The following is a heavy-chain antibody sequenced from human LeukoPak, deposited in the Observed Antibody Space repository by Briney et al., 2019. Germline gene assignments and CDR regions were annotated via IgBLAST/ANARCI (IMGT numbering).Heavy chain of an antibody. D-gene: IGHD2-15*01. Sequence: GGSLRLSCAASGFIFSNAWMSWVRQAPGKGLEWVGRIKSKTDGGTTDYAAPVKGRFTISRDDSKNTLYLQMNSLKTEDTAVYYCTTLRLDIVVVVADYYFDYWGQGTLVTVSS. CDR3: TTLRLDIVVVVADYYFDY. CDR2: IKSKTDGGTT. CDR1: GFIFSNAW. V-gene: IGHV3-15*01. J-gene: IGHJ4*02.